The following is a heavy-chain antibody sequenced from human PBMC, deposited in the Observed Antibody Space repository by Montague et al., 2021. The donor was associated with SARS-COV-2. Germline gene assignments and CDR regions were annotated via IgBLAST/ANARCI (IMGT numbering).Heavy chain of an antibody. CDR3: ARGDGHYYGSGTYPYY. V-gene: IGHV4-59*01. J-gene: IGHJ4*02. CDR2: ISHLGST. CDR1: GGSINSFY. D-gene: IGHD3-10*01. Sequence: SETLSLTCTVSGGSINSFYWGWVRQPPGKGLEWIGYISHLGSTNYNRSLRSRVTISVDTSKNQFSLKLSSVTAADTAVYYCARGDGHYYGSGTYPYYWGQGTLVTVSS.